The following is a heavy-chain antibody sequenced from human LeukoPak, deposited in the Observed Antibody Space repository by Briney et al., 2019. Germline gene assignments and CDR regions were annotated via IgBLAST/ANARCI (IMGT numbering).Heavy chain of an antibody. D-gene: IGHD5-18*01. V-gene: IGHV3-23*01. J-gene: IGHJ4*02. Sequence: GGSLRLSCAASGFTFRSYAMSWVRQAPGKGLEWVSVISGSGGSTYYADSVKGRFTISRDNSKNTLYLQMNSLRAEDTAVYYCANREGGYTYDPFDYWGQGTLVTVSS. CDR2: ISGSGGST. CDR3: ANREGGYTYDPFDY. CDR1: GFTFRSYA.